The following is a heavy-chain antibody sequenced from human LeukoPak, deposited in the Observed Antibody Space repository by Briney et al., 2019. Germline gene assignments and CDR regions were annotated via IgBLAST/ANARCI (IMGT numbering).Heavy chain of an antibody. Sequence: GRSLRLSCTSVGFSLGDYAVSWFRHAPGKGLEWVGYISSKAFGATPQHAPSVRGRLTISRDESKSIAHLQMNSLKTEDTAVYYCTRNTVTVHFDYWGQGTPVTVSS. CDR3: TRNTVTVHFDY. V-gene: IGHV3-49*03. CDR2: ISSKAFGATP. J-gene: IGHJ4*02. D-gene: IGHD4-17*01. CDR1: GFSLGDYA.